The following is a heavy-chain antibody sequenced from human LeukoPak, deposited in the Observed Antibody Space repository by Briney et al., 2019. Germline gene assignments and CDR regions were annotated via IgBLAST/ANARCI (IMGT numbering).Heavy chain of an antibody. Sequence: SETLSLTCAVYGGSFSGYYWSWIRQPPGRGLEWIGEINHSGSTNYNLSLKSRVTISVDTSKNQFSLKLSSVTAADTAVYYCARYYFGVRAFDIWGQGTWSPSLQ. D-gene: IGHD3-3*01. CDR3: ARYYFGVRAFDI. CDR2: INHSGST. V-gene: IGHV4-34*01. J-gene: IGHJ3*02. CDR1: GGSFSGYY.